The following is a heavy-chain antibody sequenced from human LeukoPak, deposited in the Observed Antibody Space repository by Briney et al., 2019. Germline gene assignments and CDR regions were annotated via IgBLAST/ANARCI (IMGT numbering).Heavy chain of an antibody. CDR1: GFTFSSYG. CDR2: IWYDGSNK. Sequence: PGRSLRLSCAASGFTFSSYGMPWVRQAPGKGLEWVAVIWYDGSNKYYADSVKGRFTISRDNSKNTLYLQMNSLRAEDTAVYYCAKGGSYPSRDYYGMDVWGQGTTVTVSS. V-gene: IGHV3-33*06. CDR3: AKGGSYPSRDYYGMDV. D-gene: IGHD1-26*01. J-gene: IGHJ6*02.